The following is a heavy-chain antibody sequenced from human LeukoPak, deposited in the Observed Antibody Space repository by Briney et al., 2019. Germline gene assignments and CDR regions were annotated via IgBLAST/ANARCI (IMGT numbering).Heavy chain of an antibody. Sequence: ASVKVSCKASGYTFTGYYMHWVRQAPGQGLEWMGWINPNSGGTNYEQKFQGRVTMTRDTSISKAYMELSRLRSDDTAVYYCARGEGTAVARYWGQGTLVTVSS. J-gene: IGHJ4*02. CDR2: INPNSGGT. CDR3: ARGEGTAVARY. V-gene: IGHV1-2*02. CDR1: GYTFTGYY. D-gene: IGHD6-19*01.